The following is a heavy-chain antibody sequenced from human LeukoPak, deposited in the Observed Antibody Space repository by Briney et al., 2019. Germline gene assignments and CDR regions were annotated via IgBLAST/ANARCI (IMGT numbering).Heavy chain of an antibody. CDR1: GFTFSNYG. V-gene: IGHV3-30*02. Sequence: GGSLRLSCAASGFTFSNYGMHWVRQAPGKGLEWVAFIRYDGSIKYYADSVKGRFTISRDNSETTLYLQMNSLRAEDTAVYYCAKDGGGKAAPNGGAFDIWGQGTMVTVSS. D-gene: IGHD6-6*01. CDR3: AKDGGGKAAPNGGAFDI. J-gene: IGHJ3*02. CDR2: IRYDGSIK.